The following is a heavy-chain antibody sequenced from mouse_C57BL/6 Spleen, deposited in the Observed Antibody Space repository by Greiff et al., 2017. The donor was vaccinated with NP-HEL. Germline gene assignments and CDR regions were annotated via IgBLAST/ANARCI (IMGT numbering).Heavy chain of an antibody. CDR1: GYAFSSSW. J-gene: IGHJ2*01. CDR2: IYPGDGDT. CDR3: ASHLLLRPRGYFDY. Sequence: VKLMESGPELVKPGASVKISCKASGYAFSSSWMNWVKQRPGNGLEWIGRIYPGDGDTNYNGKFKGKATLTADKSSSTAYMQLSSLTSEDSAVYFCASHLLLRPRGYFDYWGQGTTLTVSS. D-gene: IGHD1-1*01. V-gene: IGHV1-82*01.